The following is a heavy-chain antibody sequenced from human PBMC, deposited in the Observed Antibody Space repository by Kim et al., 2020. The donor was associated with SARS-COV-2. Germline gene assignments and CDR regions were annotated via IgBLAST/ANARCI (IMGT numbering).Heavy chain of an antibody. D-gene: IGHD3-10*01. CDR2: ISWDGGST. J-gene: IGHJ6*02. Sequence: GGSLRLSCAASGFTFDDYAMHWVRQAPGKGLEWVSLISWDGGSTYYADSVKGRFTISRDNSKNSLYLQMNSLRAEDTALYYCAKGPRESANYYYYYGMDVWGQGTTVTVSS. CDR3: AKGPRESANYYYYYGMDV. V-gene: IGHV3-43D*03. CDR1: GFTFDDYA.